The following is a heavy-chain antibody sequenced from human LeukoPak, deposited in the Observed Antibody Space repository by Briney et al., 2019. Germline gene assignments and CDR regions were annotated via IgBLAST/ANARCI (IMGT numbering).Heavy chain of an antibody. Sequence: AGGSLRLSCEASGFKLSSYGMHWVRQAPGKGLEWVAVLSADGSHKQFADAVKDRFAISRDNSKETLYLQMNGLRSEDTAIYYCAKGGVSDRGSWYGDYFDYWGQGTLVTVSS. CDR1: GFKLSSYG. CDR3: AKGGVSDRGSWYGDYFDY. V-gene: IGHV3-30*18. D-gene: IGHD6-13*01. J-gene: IGHJ4*02. CDR2: LSADGSHK.